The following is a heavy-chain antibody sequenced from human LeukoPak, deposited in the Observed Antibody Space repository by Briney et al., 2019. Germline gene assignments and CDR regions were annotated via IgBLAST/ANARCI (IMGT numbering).Heavy chain of an antibody. CDR1: GDSISSSSYF. V-gene: IGHV4-39*07. Sequence: SETLSLTCTVSGDSISSSSYFWGWIRQPPGKGLEWIGSFYYSGSTYYNPSLKSRVTISVDTSKNQFSLKLSSVTAADTAVYYCARDRGGRNDYWGQGTLVTVSS. CDR2: FYYSGST. CDR3: ARDRGGRNDY. J-gene: IGHJ4*02.